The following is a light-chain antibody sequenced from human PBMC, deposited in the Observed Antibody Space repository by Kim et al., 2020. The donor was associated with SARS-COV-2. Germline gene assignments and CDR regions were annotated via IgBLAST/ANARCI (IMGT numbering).Light chain of an antibody. V-gene: IGKV1-39*01. CDR2: AAS. CDR1: QPINTY. J-gene: IGKJ1*01. CDR3: QQSYDTPTT. Sequence: SASVGDRVIITCRASQPINTYLNWYQHKPGRAPSLLIYAASHLQRGVPSRFSATGVGTVFTLTITSLQPEDLATYYCQQSYDTPTTFGQGTKVDIK.